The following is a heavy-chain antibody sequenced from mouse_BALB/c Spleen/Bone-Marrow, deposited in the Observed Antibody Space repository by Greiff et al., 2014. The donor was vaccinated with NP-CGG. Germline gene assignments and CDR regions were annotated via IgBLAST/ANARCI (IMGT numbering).Heavy chain of an antibody. CDR1: GYTFSNYW. Sequence: QVQLKESGAELVRPGSSVKISCKASGYTFSNYWMNWMKQRPGQGLEWIGQIYPGDGDTNYIGKFTGKATLTADKSSNTAYMQLSSLTSEDSAVYFCASRGDYSYAMDYWGQGTSVTVSS. D-gene: IGHD1-1*01. J-gene: IGHJ4*01. CDR2: IYPGDGDT. CDR3: ASRGDYSYAMDY. V-gene: IGHV1-80*01.